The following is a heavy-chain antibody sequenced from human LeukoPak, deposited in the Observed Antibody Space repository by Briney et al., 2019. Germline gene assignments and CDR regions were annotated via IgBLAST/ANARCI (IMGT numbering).Heavy chain of an antibody. Sequence: SVKVSCKASGGTFSSYAISWVRQAPGQGLEWMGGIIPIFGTANYAQKFQGRVTITADESTSTAYMELSGLRSEDTAVYYCASSIVVVPAAMGYYYYYMDVWGKGTTVTVSS. D-gene: IGHD2-2*01. J-gene: IGHJ6*03. CDR3: ASSIVVVPAAMGYYYYYMDV. V-gene: IGHV1-69*13. CDR2: IIPIFGTA. CDR1: GGTFSSYA.